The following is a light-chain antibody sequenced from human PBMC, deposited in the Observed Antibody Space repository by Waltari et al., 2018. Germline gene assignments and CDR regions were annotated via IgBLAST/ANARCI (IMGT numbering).Light chain of an antibody. Sequence: QSALTQPASVSGSPGQSITISCTGTSSDVGGHNHVSWLQQFPGKAPRLIIYDVTNRHQGLSNPLSGSKSANTASLTFSGLRSEDEAEYYCTSFTSTTTWVFGGGTKVTV. CDR2: DVT. J-gene: IGLJ3*02. CDR3: TSFTSTTTWV. V-gene: IGLV2-14*01. CDR1: SSDVGGHNH.